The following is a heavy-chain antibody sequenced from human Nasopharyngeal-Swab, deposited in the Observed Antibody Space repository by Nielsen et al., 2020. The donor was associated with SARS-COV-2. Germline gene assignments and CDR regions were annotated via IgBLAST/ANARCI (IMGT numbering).Heavy chain of an antibody. CDR2: IYYSGST. V-gene: IGHV4-30-2*04. D-gene: IGHD3-3*01. J-gene: IGHJ4*02. CDR3: ASRLWSAYYVDY. Sequence: PGKGLEWIGYIYYSGSTYYSPSLKSRVTISVDTSKNQFSLKLSSVTAADTAVYYCASRLWSAYYVDYWGQGTLVTVSS.